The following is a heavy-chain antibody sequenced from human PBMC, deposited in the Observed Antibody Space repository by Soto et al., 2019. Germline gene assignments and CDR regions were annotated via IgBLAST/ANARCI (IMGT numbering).Heavy chain of an antibody. Sequence: ASVKVSCKASGYTFTSYYMHWVRQAPGQGLEWMGIINPSGGSTSYAQKFQGRVTMTRDTSTSTVYMELSSLRSEDTAVYYCAXELEWELGRYYYYGMDVWGQGTTVTVSS. J-gene: IGHJ6*02. CDR2: INPSGGST. V-gene: IGHV1-46*01. CDR1: GYTFTSYY. CDR3: AXELEWELGRYYYYGMDV. D-gene: IGHD1-26*01.